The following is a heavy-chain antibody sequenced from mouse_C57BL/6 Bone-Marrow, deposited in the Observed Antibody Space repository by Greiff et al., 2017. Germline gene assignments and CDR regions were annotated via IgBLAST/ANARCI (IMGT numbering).Heavy chain of an antibody. CDR3: ARSRDYGSSHFDY. CDR1: GYTFTNYW. J-gene: IGHJ2*01. D-gene: IGHD1-1*01. V-gene: IGHV1-63*01. CDR2: IYPGGGYT. Sequence: QVQLQQSGAELVRPGTSVKMSCKASGYTFTNYWIGWAKQRPGHGLAWIGDIYPGGGYTNYNAKFKGKATLTAYKASSSAYMQFSSLTSEDSAIYYCARSRDYGSSHFDYWGQGTTLTVSS.